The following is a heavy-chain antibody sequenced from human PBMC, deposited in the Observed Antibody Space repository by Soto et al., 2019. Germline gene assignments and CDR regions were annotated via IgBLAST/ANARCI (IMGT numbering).Heavy chain of an antibody. D-gene: IGHD6-13*01. CDR3: ARGHSSSWYGDYYYGMDV. Sequence: PSETLSLTCAVYGGSFSGYYWSWIRQPPGRGLEWIGEINHSGSTNYNPSLKSRVTISVDTSKNQFSLKLSSVTAADTAVYYCARGHSSSWYGDYYYGMDVWGQGTTVTAP. CDR1: GGSFSGYY. CDR2: INHSGST. J-gene: IGHJ6*02. V-gene: IGHV4-34*01.